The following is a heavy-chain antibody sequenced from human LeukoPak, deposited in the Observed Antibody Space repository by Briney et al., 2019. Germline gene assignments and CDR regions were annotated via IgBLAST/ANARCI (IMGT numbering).Heavy chain of an antibody. CDR1: GFTFSSYV. V-gene: IGHV3-30*04. CDR2: ISYDGSNE. J-gene: IGHJ6*04. Sequence: TGGSLRLSCAASGFTFSSYVMHWVRQAPGKGLEWVAIISYDGSNEYYADSVKGRFTISRDNSKNTLYLQMNSLRAADTAVYYCAELGITMIGGVWGKGTTVTISP. D-gene: IGHD3-10*02. CDR3: AELGITMIGGV.